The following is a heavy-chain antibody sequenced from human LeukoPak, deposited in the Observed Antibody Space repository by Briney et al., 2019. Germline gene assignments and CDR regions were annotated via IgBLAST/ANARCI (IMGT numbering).Heavy chain of an antibody. V-gene: IGHV1-69*06. CDR3: ARLGSGSFNYYYYGMDV. D-gene: IGHD3-10*01. Sequence: GASVKVSCKASGGTFSSYAISWVRQAPGQGLEWMGGIIPIFGTANYAQKFQGRVTITADKSTSTAHMELSSLRSEDTAVYYCARLGSGSFNYYYYGMDVWGKGTTVTVSS. J-gene: IGHJ6*04. CDR1: GGTFSSYA. CDR2: IIPIFGTA.